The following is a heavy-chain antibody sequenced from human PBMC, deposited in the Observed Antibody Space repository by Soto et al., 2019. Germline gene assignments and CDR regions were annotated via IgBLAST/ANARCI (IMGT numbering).Heavy chain of an antibody. CDR1: GFTFSSYG. Sequence: VGSLRLSCAASGFTFSSYGMHWVRQAPGKGLEWVAVISYDGSNKYYADSVKGRFTISRDNSKNTLYLQMNSLRAEDTAVYYCAVVPPPRAFDIWGQGTMVTVSS. J-gene: IGHJ3*02. V-gene: IGHV3-30*03. CDR3: AVVPPPRAFDI. D-gene: IGHD2-15*01. CDR2: ISYDGSNK.